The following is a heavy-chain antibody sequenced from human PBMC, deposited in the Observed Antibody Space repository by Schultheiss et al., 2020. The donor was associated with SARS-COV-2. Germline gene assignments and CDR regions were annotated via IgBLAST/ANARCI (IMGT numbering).Heavy chain of an antibody. V-gene: IGHV4-59*12. CDR3: ARERRDYYYYYYMDV. Sequence: SQTLSLTCTVSGGSISSYYWSWIRQPPGKGLEWIGYIYYSGSTNYNPSLKSRVTISVDTSKNQFSLKLSSVTAADTAVYYCARERRDYYYYYYMDVWGKGTTVTVSS. J-gene: IGHJ6*03. CDR2: IYYSGST. CDR1: GGSISSYY.